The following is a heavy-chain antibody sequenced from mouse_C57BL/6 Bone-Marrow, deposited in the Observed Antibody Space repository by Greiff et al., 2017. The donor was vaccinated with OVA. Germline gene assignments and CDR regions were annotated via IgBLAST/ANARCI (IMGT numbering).Heavy chain of an antibody. V-gene: IGHV1-64*01. D-gene: IGHD2-5*01. J-gene: IGHJ3*01. Sequence: VQLQQPGAELVKPGASVKLSCKASGYTFTSYWMHWVKQRPGQGLEWIGMIHPNSGSTNYNEKFKSKATLTVDKSSSTAYMQLSSLTSEDSAVYYCAIAYYSNYCDAYWGQGTLVTVSA. CDR1: GYTFTSYW. CDR2: IHPNSGST. CDR3: AIAYYSNYCDAY.